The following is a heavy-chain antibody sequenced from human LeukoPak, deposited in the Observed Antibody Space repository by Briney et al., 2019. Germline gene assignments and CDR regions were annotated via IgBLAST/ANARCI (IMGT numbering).Heavy chain of an antibody. V-gene: IGHV3-9*01. Sequence: GGSLRLSCAASGFTFDDYAMHWVRQAPGKGLEWVSGISWNSGSIGYADSVKGRFTISRDNAKNSLYLQMNSLRAEDTALYYCTKDSNGTDVWGQGTTVTVSS. CDR3: TKDSNGTDV. J-gene: IGHJ6*02. CDR2: ISWNSGSI. CDR1: GFTFDDYA.